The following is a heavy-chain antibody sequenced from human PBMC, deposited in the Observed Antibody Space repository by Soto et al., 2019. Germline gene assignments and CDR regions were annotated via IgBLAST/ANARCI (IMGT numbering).Heavy chain of an antibody. CDR2: IYYSGRT. D-gene: IGHD3-22*01. V-gene: IGHV4-31*03. J-gene: IGHJ5*02. CDR1: GGSISSGGYY. CDR3: ARVSSGYNRRFGP. Sequence: QVQLQESGPGLVKPSQTLSLTCTVYGGSISSGGYYWSWIRQHPGKGLEWIGYIYYSGRTYYNPALNSRVTISVDTSKNQFPLKLSSVTAADTAVYYCARVSSGYNRRFGPWGQGTLVTVSS.